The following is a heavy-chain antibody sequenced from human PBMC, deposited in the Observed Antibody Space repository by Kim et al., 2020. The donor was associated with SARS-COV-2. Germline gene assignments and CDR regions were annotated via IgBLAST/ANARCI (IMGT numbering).Heavy chain of an antibody. CDR1: GGTFTDYT. V-gene: IGHV1-69*13. CDR3: ARGFWGPTTRDSGMDV. CDR2: IIPIFGTT. J-gene: IGHJ6*02. D-gene: IGHD3-16*01. Sequence: SVKVSCKASGGTFTDYTFNWVRQAPGQGLEWMAAIIPIFGTTTSAQRFQDRVSVTADESTATVYLELSDLTSDDTAVIYCARGFWGPTTRDSGMDVWGQGTQVIVSS.